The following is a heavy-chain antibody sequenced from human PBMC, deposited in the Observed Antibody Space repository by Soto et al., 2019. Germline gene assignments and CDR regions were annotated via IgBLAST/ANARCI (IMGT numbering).Heavy chain of an antibody. Sequence: QVQLVQSGAEVKKPGSSVKVSCKASGGTFSSYAISWVRQAPGQGLEWMGGIIPIFGTANYAQKFQGRVTITADESTHTAHMELGSLRSSDTAVYFWANSYGCHSLFDYWGQGTLVTVSS. CDR1: GGTFSSYA. J-gene: IGHJ4*02. D-gene: IGHD3-10*01. CDR3: ANSYGCHSLFDY. CDR2: IIPIFGTA. V-gene: IGHV1-69*12.